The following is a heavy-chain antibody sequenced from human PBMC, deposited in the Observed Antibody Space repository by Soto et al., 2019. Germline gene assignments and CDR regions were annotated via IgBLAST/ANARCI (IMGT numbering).Heavy chain of an antibody. CDR2: IYYSGST. D-gene: IGHD6-13*01. J-gene: IGHJ4*02. Sequence: QVQLQESGPGLVKPSQTLSLTCTVSGGSISSGGYYWSWIRQHPGKGLGWIGYIYYSGSTYYNPSLKSRVTISVDTSKNQFSLKLSSVTAADTAVYYCAREDSSSWYVDYWGQGTLVTVSS. CDR3: AREDSSSWYVDY. CDR1: GGSISSGGYY. V-gene: IGHV4-31*03.